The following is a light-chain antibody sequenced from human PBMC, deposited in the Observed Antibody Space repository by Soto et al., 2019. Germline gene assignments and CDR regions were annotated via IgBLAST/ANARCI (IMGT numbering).Light chain of an antibody. CDR2: GAS. CDR3: QQYGTSSLT. Sequence: EVVLTQSPRTLSLSPGERATLSCRASETVTNNYLAWYQQNPGQAPRLVIYGASTRATGIPDRFGGSGSGTDFTLTISRLEPEDFAVYYCQQYGTSSLTFGGGNKVEIK. CDR1: ETVTNNY. V-gene: IGKV3-20*01. J-gene: IGKJ4*01.